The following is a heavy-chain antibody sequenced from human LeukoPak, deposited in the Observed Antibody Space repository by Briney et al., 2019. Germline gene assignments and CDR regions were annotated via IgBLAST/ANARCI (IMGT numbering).Heavy chain of an antibody. CDR3: ARLDSSGYLSGSPPALDY. Sequence: GGSLRLSCAASGFTFSSYSMNWVRPAPGKGLEWVSSIRSSGSYIYYADSVKGRFTISRDNAKNSLYLQMNSLRAEDMAVYYCARLDSSGYLSGSPPALDYWGQGTLVTVSS. CDR2: IRSSGSYI. J-gene: IGHJ4*02. V-gene: IGHV3-21*01. CDR1: GFTFSSYS. D-gene: IGHD3-22*01.